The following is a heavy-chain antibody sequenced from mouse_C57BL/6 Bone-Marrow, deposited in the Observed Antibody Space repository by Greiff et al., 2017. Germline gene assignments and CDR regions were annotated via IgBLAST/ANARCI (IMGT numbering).Heavy chain of an antibody. J-gene: IGHJ1*03. V-gene: IGHV5-15*01. CDR2: ISNLAYSI. Sequence: EVKLVESGGGLVQPGGSLKLSCAASGFTFSDYGIAWVRQAPRKGPEWVAFISNLAYSIYYADTVTGRFTISRENAKNTLYLEMSSLRSEDTAMYYCARNYYGWYFDVWGTGTTVTVSS. CDR3: ARNYYGWYFDV. D-gene: IGHD1-1*01. CDR1: GFTFSDYG.